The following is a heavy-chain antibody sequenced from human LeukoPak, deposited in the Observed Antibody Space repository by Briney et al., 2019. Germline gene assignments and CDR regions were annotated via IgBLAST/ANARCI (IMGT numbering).Heavy chain of an antibody. D-gene: IGHD6-19*01. CDR1: GFAFSTYW. J-gene: IGHJ6*02. Sequence: GGSLRLSCAASGFAFSTYWMHWVRQAPGKGLVWVSRIRTDGGSTYYADSVKGRFTISRDNAKNSLYLQMNSLRAEDTAVYYCAAQWLVYYYYGMDVWGQGTTVTVSS. CDR3: AAQWLVYYYYGMDV. V-gene: IGHV3-74*01. CDR2: IRTDGGST.